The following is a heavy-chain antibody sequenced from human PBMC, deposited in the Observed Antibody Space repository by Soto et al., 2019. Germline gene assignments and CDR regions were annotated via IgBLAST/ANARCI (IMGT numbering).Heavy chain of an antibody. CDR3: ARSGDNFNVLDY. CDR1: GFTFSDYY. V-gene: IGHV3-11*06. CDR2: SSNSGTFA. J-gene: IGHJ4*02. Sequence: GGSLRLSCAASGFTFSDYYMSWVRQAPGRGLEWISYSSNSGTFARYAASVKGRFSISRDNANNSLYLEMNSLRVEDTAVYYCARSGDNFNVLDYWGQGTPVTVSS. D-gene: IGHD1-1*01.